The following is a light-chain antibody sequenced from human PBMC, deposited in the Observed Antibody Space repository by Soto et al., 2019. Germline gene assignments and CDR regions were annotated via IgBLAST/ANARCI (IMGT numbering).Light chain of an antibody. CDR3: SSYTSSSLYV. CDR2: EVT. CDR1: SGDIGGHHF. V-gene: IGLV2-14*01. J-gene: IGLJ1*01. Sequence: QSALAQPASVSGSPGQSITISCTGTSGDIGGHHFVSWYQQQSGKAPKLVIYEVTDRPSGVSDRFSGSKSDNTASLTISGLQPEDEADYYCSSYTSSSLYVFXTGTKLTV.